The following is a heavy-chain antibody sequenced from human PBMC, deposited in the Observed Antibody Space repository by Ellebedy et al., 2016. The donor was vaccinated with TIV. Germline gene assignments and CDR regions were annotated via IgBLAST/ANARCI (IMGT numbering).Heavy chain of an antibody. CDR2: ISGDGGST. CDR1: GFTFDDYA. CDR3: AKGRTAYYSPYYFDY. D-gene: IGHD3/OR15-3a*01. Sequence: PGGSLRLSCAASGFTFDDYAIHWVRQAPGKGLEWVSLISGDGGSTHYADSVKGRFTISRDNSTNSLDLQMNSLRTEDTALYYCAKGRTAYYSPYYFDYWGQGTLVTVSS. J-gene: IGHJ4*02. V-gene: IGHV3-43*02.